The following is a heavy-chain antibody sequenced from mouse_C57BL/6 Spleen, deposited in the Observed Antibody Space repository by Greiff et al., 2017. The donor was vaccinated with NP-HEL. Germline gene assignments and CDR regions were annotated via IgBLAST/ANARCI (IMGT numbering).Heavy chain of an antibody. CDR3: ARKDYGSSYTVDY. CDR2: LDPSDSYT. CDR1: GYTFTSYW. D-gene: IGHD1-1*01. Sequence: QVQLQQPGAELVMPGASVKLSCKASGYTFTSYWMHWVKPRPGQGLEWIGELDPSDSYTNYNQKFKGKSTLTVDKSSSTAYMQLSSLTSEDSAVYYGARKDYGSSYTVDYWGQGTTLTVSS. J-gene: IGHJ2*01. V-gene: IGHV1-69*01.